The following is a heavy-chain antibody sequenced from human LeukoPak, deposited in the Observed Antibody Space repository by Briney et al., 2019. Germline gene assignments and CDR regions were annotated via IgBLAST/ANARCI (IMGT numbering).Heavy chain of an antibody. CDR2: IYHGGST. J-gene: IGHJ3*02. V-gene: IGHV4-4*02. Sequence: PSETLSLTCAVSGGSISSSNWWSWVRQPPGKGLEWIGEIYHGGSTNYNPSLKSRVTISVDKSKKQFSLKLSSVTAADTAVYYCARDSAAAGMDAFDIWGQGTMVTVSS. CDR1: GGSISSSNW. CDR3: ARDSAAAGMDAFDI. D-gene: IGHD6-13*01.